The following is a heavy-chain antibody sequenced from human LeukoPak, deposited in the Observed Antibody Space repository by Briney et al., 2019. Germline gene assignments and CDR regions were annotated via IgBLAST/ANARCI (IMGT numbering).Heavy chain of an antibody. D-gene: IGHD3-3*01. Sequence: GGSLRLSCAASGFTFSSYSMNWVRQAPGKGLEWVSYISSSSSTIYYADSVKGRFTISRGNAKNSLYLQMNSLRAEDTAVYYCARGYYDFWSGYSYWGQGTLVTVSS. V-gene: IGHV3-48*01. CDR1: GFTFSSYS. CDR2: ISSSSSTI. CDR3: ARGYYDFWSGYSY. J-gene: IGHJ4*02.